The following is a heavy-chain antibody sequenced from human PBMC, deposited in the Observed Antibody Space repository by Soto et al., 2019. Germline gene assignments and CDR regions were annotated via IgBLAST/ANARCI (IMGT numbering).Heavy chain of an antibody. CDR3: AKSSGGVTRPIDY. V-gene: IGHV3-23*01. CDR2: ISGAGGST. CDR1: GFTFDSYA. Sequence: GGSLRLSCAASGFTFDSYAMSWVRQAPGKGLEWVSVISGAGGSTYNVDSVEGRFTISRDYSKNTLHLQMDSLRAEDTAVYYCAKSSGGVTRPIDYWGQGTLVTVSS. J-gene: IGHJ4*02. D-gene: IGHD4-4*01.